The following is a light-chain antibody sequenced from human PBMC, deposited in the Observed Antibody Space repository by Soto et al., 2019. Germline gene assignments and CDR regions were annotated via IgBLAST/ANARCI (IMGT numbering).Light chain of an antibody. J-gene: IGLJ2*01. CDR3: SSYTSSSTLVV. Sequence: QSALTQPASVSGSPGQSITISCTGTSSDVGGYNYVSWYQKHPDKAPKLMIYDVSNRPSGVSNRFSGSKSGNTASLTISGLQAEDEADYYCSSYTSSSTLVVFGGGTKVTVL. CDR2: DVS. CDR1: SSDVGGYNY. V-gene: IGLV2-14*01.